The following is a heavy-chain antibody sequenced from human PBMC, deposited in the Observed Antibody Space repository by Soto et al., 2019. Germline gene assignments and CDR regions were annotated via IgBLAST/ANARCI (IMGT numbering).Heavy chain of an antibody. D-gene: IGHD1-26*01. V-gene: IGHV4-59*01. Sequence: PSETLSLTCTVSCGSISSYYWSWIRQPPGKGLEWIGYIYYSGGTNYNPSLKSRVTISVDTSKNQFSLKLSSVTAADTAVYYCARDAHSGSYVDYWGQGTLVTVSS. CDR3: ARDAHSGSYVDY. CDR2: IYYSGGT. J-gene: IGHJ4*02. CDR1: CGSISSYY.